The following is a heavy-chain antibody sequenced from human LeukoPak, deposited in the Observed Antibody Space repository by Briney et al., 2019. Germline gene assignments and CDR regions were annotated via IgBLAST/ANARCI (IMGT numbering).Heavy chain of an antibody. V-gene: IGHV4-59*08. Sequence: SETLSLTCTVSGGSISSYYWNWIRQPPGKGLEWIGYVSYSGSTNYNPSLKSRVSISVDTSKNQFSLKLTSVTAADTATYYCARHYYDNTGYYYLDYWGQGTLVTVSS. D-gene: IGHD3-22*01. CDR2: VSYSGST. J-gene: IGHJ4*02. CDR3: ARHYYDNTGYYYLDY. CDR1: GGSISSYY.